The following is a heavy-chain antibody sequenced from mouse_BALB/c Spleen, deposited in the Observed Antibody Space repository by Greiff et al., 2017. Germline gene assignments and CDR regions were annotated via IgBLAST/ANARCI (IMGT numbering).Heavy chain of an antibody. V-gene: IGHV5-6-5*01. D-gene: IGHD1-1*01. Sequence: VQLKESGGGLVKPGGSLKLSCEASGSTFGSYAMSWVGKTQEKGRGWVASISSGGSTYYPDSVKGRFTISRDNARNILYLQMSSLRSEDTAMYYCARGFYFYFDYWGQGTTLTVSS. CDR3: ARGFYFYFDY. CDR2: ISSGGST. CDR1: GSTFGSYA. J-gene: IGHJ2*01.